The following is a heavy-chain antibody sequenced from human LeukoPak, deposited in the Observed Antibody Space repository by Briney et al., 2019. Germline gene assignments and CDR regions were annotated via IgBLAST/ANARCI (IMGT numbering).Heavy chain of an antibody. CDR3: ARQPSQLGSFDY. CDR2: IWYDGSNK. J-gene: IGHJ4*02. CDR1: GFTFSSYG. Sequence: GGSLRLSCAASGFTFSSYGMHWVRQAPGKGLEWVAVIWYDGSNKYYADSVKGRFTISRDNSKNTLYLQMNSLRAEDTAVYYCARQPSQLGSFDYWSQGTLVTVSS. D-gene: IGHD7-27*01. V-gene: IGHV3-33*01.